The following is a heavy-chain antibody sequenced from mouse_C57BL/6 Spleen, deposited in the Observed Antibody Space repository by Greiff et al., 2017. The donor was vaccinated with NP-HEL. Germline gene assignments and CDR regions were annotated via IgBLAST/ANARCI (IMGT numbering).Heavy chain of an antibody. J-gene: IGHJ1*03. CDR3: ARDPYYGSSYDWYFDV. CDR1: GYAFSSSW. Sequence: QVQLQQSGPELVKPGASVKISCKASGYAFSSSWMNWVKQRPGKGLAWIGRIYPGDGDTNYNGKFKGKATLTADKSSSTAYMQLSSLTSEDSAVYFCARDPYYGSSYDWYFDVWGTGTTVTVSS. CDR2: IYPGDGDT. V-gene: IGHV1-82*01. D-gene: IGHD1-1*01.